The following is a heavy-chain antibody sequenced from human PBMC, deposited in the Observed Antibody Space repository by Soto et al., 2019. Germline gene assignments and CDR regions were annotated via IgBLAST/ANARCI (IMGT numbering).Heavy chain of an antibody. V-gene: IGHV1-69*13. J-gene: IGHJ4*02. Sequence: SVKVSCKASGGTFSSYAISWVRQAPGQGLEWMGGIIPIFGTANYAQKFQGRVTITADESTSTAYMELSSLRSEDTAVYYCARVSRQWLVLNWAGGYYFDYWGQGTLVTVSS. CDR3: ARVSRQWLVLNWAGGYYFDY. D-gene: IGHD6-19*01. CDR2: IIPIFGTA. CDR1: GGTFSSYA.